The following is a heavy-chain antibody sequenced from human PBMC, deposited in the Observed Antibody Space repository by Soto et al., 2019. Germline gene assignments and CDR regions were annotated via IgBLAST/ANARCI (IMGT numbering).Heavy chain of an antibody. J-gene: IGHJ4*02. D-gene: IGHD6-19*01. CDR1: GFTFSSYG. Sequence: GGSLRLSCVASGFTFSSYGMTWVRQAPGKGLEWVSGISASGGRTYLADSVKGRFTILRDNSKSTLFLQMNSLRADDTAVYYCARDKLAAVSGAVYWGQGTQVTVSS. CDR2: ISASGGRT. CDR3: ARDKLAAVSGAVY. V-gene: IGHV3-23*01.